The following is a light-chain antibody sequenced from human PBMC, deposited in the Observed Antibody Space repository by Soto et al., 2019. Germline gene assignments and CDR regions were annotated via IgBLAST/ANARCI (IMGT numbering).Light chain of an antibody. Sequence: DIQLTQSPSSLSASLGDRITITCRASHSISTYINWYQQKQGEDHTLMVYDSSTLQSGVPSRFSGSGCGAEFTLTVSSLQPEDFATYYCKQSYSNPTWTFGQGTKVDI. V-gene: IGKV1-39*01. J-gene: IGKJ1*01. CDR1: HSISTY. CDR3: KQSYSNPTWT. CDR2: DSS.